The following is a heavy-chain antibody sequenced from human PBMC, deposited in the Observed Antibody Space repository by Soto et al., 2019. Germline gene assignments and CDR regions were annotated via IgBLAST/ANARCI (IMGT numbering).Heavy chain of an antibody. J-gene: IGHJ3*02. D-gene: IGHD6-19*01. V-gene: IGHV4-39*01. CDR1: GGSISSSSYY. CDR3: ARQPHKTKSSGWYVGAFDI. Sequence: NPSETLSLTCTVSGGSISSSSYYWGWIRQPPGKGLEWIGSIYYSGSTYYNPSLKSRVTISVDTSKNQFSLKLSSVTAADTAVYYCARQPHKTKSSGWYVGAFDIWGQGTMVTVSS. CDR2: IYYSGST.